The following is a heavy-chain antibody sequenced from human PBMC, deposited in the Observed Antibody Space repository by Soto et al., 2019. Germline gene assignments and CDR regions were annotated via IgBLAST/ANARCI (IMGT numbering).Heavy chain of an antibody. V-gene: IGHV3-33*01. D-gene: IGHD1-26*01. CDR1: GFTFSSYG. CDR2: IWYDGSNK. Sequence: PGGSLRLSCAASGFTFSSYGMHWVRQAPGKGLEWVAVIWYDGSNKYYADSVKGRFTISRDNSKNTLYLQMNSLRAEDTAVYYFARDKNRRMESYTFHYRGQGTLVTVSS. J-gene: IGHJ4*02. CDR3: ARDKNRRMESYTFHY.